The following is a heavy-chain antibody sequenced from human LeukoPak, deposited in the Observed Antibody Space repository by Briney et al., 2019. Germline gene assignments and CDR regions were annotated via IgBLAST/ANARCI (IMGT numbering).Heavy chain of an antibody. D-gene: IGHD1-7*01. J-gene: IGHJ4*02. Sequence: GGSLRLSCAASGFTFSNYWMHWVRQAPGKGLEWVAVISKDGSDKYYPGSVRGRFTISRDNSKNTIYLQMDSLRAEDTAIYYCARDYWWNYDYWGQGTLVTVSS. CDR2: ISKDGSDK. CDR3: ARDYWWNYDY. V-gene: IGHV3-30-3*01. CDR1: GFTFSNYW.